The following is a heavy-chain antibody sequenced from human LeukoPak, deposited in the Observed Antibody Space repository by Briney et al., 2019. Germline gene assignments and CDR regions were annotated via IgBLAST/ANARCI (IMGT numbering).Heavy chain of an antibody. J-gene: IGHJ6*02. CDR3: ARAIVVVPAAPPYGIGMDV. CDR2: INHSGST. Sequence: SETLSLTCAVYGGSFSGYYWSWIRQPPGKGLEWIGEINHSGSTNYNPSLKSRVTISVDTSKNQFSLKLSSVTAADTAVYYCARAIVVVPAAPPYGIGMDVWGQGTTVTVSS. D-gene: IGHD2-2*01. CDR1: GGSFSGYY. V-gene: IGHV4-34*01.